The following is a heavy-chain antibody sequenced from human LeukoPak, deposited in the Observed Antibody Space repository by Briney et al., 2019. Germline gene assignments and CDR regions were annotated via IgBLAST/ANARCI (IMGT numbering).Heavy chain of an antibody. CDR2: IYSGGST. J-gene: IGHJ5*02. CDR1: GFTVSSNY. CDR3: ARALGAAAGT. V-gene: IGHV3-53*01. D-gene: IGHD6-13*01. Sequence: PGGSLRLSCAASGFTVSSNYTSWVRQSPGKGLEWVSVIYSGGSTYYADSVKGRFTISRDNSKNTLYLQMTSLRAEDTAVYYCARALGAAAGTWGQGTLVTVS.